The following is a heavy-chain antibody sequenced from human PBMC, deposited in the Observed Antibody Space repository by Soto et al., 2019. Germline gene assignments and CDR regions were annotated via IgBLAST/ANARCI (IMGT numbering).Heavy chain of an antibody. CDR3: AKGSVTFGGVIVNFDY. CDR2: ISGSGGST. Sequence: EVQLLESGGGLVQPGGSLRLSCAASGFTFSSYAMSWVRQAPGKGLEWVSAISGSGGSTYYADSVKGRFTNSSDNSKNTLYLQMNSLRAEDTAVYYCAKGSVTFGGVIVNFDYWGQGTLVTVSS. D-gene: IGHD3-16*02. CDR1: GFTFSSYA. J-gene: IGHJ4*02. V-gene: IGHV3-23*01.